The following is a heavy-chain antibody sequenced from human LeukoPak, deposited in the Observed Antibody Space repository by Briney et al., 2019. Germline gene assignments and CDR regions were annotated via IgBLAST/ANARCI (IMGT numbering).Heavy chain of an antibody. D-gene: IGHD3-22*01. CDR3: ARVGDSNSRYYYYHMDV. CDR2: IIPVFGLP. Sequence: ASVKVSCKSSGDSFITYAFNWVRQAPGQGLEWIGGIIPVFGLPDYAQKFQGRVTITADESMSTVYMEVSSLTSEDTAVYYCARVGDSNSRYYYYHMDVWGKGTTVTVSS. J-gene: IGHJ6*03. CDR1: GDSFITYA. V-gene: IGHV1-69*01.